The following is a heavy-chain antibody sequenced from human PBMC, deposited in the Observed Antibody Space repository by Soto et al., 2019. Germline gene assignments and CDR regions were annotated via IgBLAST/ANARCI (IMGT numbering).Heavy chain of an antibody. J-gene: IGHJ3*02. CDR1: GFSLSNARMG. V-gene: IGHV2-26*01. Sequence: KESGPVLVKPTETLTLTCTVSGFSLSNARMGVSWIRQPPGKALEWLAHIFSNDEKSYSTSLKSRLTISKDTSKSQVVLTITNMDPVDTATYYCARISDLTGHTTANDAFDIWGQGTMVTVSS. D-gene: IGHD3-9*01. CDR2: IFSNDEK. CDR3: ARISDLTGHTTANDAFDI.